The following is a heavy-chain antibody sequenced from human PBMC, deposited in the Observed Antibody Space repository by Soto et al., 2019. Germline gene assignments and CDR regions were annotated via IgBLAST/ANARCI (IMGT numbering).Heavy chain of an antibody. V-gene: IGHV1-18*01. CDR2: ISAYNGNT. CDR1: GYTFTSYG. D-gene: IGHD3-9*01. J-gene: IGHJ4*02. Sequence: ASVKVSCKASGYTFTSYGISWVRQAPGQGLEWMGWISAYNGNTNYAQKLQGRVTMTTDTSTSTAYMELRSLRSDDTAVYYCARDFDILTGYYGFDYWGQGALVTLSS. CDR3: ARDFDILTGYYGFDY.